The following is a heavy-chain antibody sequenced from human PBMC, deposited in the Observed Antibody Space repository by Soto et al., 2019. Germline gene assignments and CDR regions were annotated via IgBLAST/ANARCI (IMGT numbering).Heavy chain of an antibody. CDR3: ARYRREAVAGYTLDN. Sequence: SETLSLTCTVSGGSISSGGYYWSWIRQHPGKGLEWIGYVYNSGSTNYNPSLKSRVTISEDTSKSQFSLKVNSMTAADTAVYYCARYRREAVAGYTLDNWGQGILVTVSS. CDR2: VYNSGST. CDR1: GGSISSGGYY. V-gene: IGHV4-61*08. D-gene: IGHD6-13*01. J-gene: IGHJ4*02.